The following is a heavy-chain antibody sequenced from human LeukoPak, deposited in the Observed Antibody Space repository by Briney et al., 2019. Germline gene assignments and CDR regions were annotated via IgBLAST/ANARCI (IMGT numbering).Heavy chain of an antibody. V-gene: IGHV3-7*04. CDR3: ARGEFHLPFDI. D-gene: IGHD3-10*01. J-gene: IGHJ3*02. CDR1: GFTFSNYW. Sequence: GGSLRLSCVASGFTFSNYWMSWVRQAPGKGLEWVANIKQDGSEKYYVDSVKGRFTISRDNAKSSLYLQMDSLRAEDTAVYYCARGEFHLPFDIWGQGTMVTLSS. CDR2: IKQDGSEK.